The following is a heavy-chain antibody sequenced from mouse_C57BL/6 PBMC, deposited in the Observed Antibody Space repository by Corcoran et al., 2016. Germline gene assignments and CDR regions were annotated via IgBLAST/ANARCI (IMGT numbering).Heavy chain of an antibody. Sequence: QIQLVQSGPELKKPGETVKISSKASGYTFTTSGMSWVKQAPGKGLKWMGWINTYSGVPTYADDFKRRFAFSLETSSSTAYLQIKTLKNEDTATYFCARAAYYDGSGVDAMDYWGQGTAVTVSS. V-gene: IGHV9-3*01. CDR1: GYTFTTSG. J-gene: IGHJ4*01. CDR3: ARAAYYDGSGVDAMDY. CDR2: INTYSGVP. D-gene: IGHD1-1*01.